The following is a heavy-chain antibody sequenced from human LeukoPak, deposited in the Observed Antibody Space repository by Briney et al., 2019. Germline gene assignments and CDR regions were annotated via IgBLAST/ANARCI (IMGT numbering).Heavy chain of an antibody. J-gene: IGHJ3*02. CDR3: ARRISTGTYNAFDI. V-gene: IGHV5-51*01. CDR2: IYPGDSDT. D-gene: IGHD1-26*01. CDR1: GYSFTNYW. Sequence: GESLKISCKGSGYSFTNYWIGWVRQMPGKGLEWMGIIYPGDSDTRYTPSFQGQVTISADKSISTASLQWSTLKASDTAMYYCARRISTGTYNAFDIWGQGTMVTVSS.